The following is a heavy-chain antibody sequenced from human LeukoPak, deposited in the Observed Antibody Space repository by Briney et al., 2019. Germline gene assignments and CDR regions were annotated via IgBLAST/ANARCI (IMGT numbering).Heavy chain of an antibody. CDR2: IYHSGST. V-gene: IGHV4-4*02. J-gene: IGHJ4*02. D-gene: IGHD3-22*01. Sequence: SETLSLTCAVSGGSISGNNWWSWVRQPPGKGLEWIGEIYHSGSTKYNPSLKSRVTISVDTSKNQFSLKLSSVTAADTAVYYCAGGYYYDSSGYFDYWGQGTLVTVSS. CDR1: GGSISGNNW. CDR3: AGGYYYDSSGYFDY.